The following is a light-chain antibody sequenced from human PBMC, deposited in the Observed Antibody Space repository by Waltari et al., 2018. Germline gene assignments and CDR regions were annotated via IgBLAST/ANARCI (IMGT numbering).Light chain of an antibody. CDR2: DAT. V-gene: IGKV3-15*01. CDR3: QQYNNWPRT. Sequence: DTVLTQSPATLSVSPGEKVTLSCRASQDVINRLAWFQQKPGQAPRLLMFDATTRATDFPGRFSGSGSGTEFTLTISSLQSEDFAVYYCQQYNNWPRTFGQGTKLEI. CDR1: QDVINR. J-gene: IGKJ2*01.